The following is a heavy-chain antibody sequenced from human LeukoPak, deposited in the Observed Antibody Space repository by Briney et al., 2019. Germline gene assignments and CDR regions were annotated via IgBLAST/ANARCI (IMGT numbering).Heavy chain of an antibody. Sequence: GGSLRLSCAASGFTVSSNYMSWVRQAPGKGLEWVSVIYSGGSTYYADSVRGRFTISRDNSKNTLYLQMNSLGAKDTAVYYCARVSYYDSSGYYFLSYVDYWGQGTLVTVSS. CDR1: GFTVSSNY. V-gene: IGHV3-53*01. D-gene: IGHD3-22*01. CDR3: ARVSYYDSSGYYFLSYVDY. J-gene: IGHJ4*02. CDR2: IYSGGST.